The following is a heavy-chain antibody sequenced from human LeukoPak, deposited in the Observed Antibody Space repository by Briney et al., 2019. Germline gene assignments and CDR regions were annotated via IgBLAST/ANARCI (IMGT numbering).Heavy chain of an antibody. J-gene: IGHJ4*02. D-gene: IGHD6-19*01. CDR2: VNPQGSGT. V-gene: IGHV3-74*03. CDR1: GCTFSSYW. CDR3: ARARWSSTGWFLGY. Sequence: TGESLRLSCAASGCTFSSYWMHWVRQAPGKGLVWVSRVNPQGSGTTYTDSVKGRFTVSRDNAKDALHLQMDNLRAEDTAVYYCARARWSSTGWFLGYWGQGTLVTVSS.